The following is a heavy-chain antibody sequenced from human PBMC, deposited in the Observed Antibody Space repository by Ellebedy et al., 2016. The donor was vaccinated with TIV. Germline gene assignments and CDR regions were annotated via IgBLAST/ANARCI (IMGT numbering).Heavy chain of an antibody. Sequence: PGGSLRLSCAASDFTVSSHYMSWVRRAPGKGLEWVAVLSSDGSTLYADSVKGRFPISRDNSKNTLYLQINSLRAEDSAVYYCARQLVVVVGIEYYSYGMDLWGQGTTVTVSS. CDR2: LSSDGST. D-gene: IGHD2-15*01. V-gene: IGHV3-53*01. CDR1: DFTVSSHY. CDR3: ARQLVVVVGIEYYSYGMDL. J-gene: IGHJ6*02.